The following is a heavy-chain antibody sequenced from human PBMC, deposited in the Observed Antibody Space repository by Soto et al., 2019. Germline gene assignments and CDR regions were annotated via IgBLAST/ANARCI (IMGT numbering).Heavy chain of an antibody. J-gene: IGHJ3*02. D-gene: IGHD4-17*01. V-gene: IGHV4-31*03. Sequence: SETLSLTCTVSGASISSGDYFWTWIRQNPGKGLEWIGYTLNSGSTYYNSSLKSRVTISVDTSQNHFSLELTSVTAADTAVYYCARYRIYGDSAQDAFDIWGQGTMVPVAS. CDR1: GASISSGDYF. CDR3: ARYRIYGDSAQDAFDI. CDR2: TLNSGST.